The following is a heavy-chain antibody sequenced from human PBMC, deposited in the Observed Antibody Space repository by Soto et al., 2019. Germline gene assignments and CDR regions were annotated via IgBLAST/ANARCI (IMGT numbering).Heavy chain of an antibody. CDR1: GFNFSDHG. CDR2: ISHGASYK. Sequence: PGGSLRLPCVASGFNFSDHGIHWAHQAPGKGLEWVAGISHGASYKYYGDSVKGRVPISRDNSMSTVYLEMNIRRPADTALYSRTRDNGEVVVVTARSGQGFEPWGRGTGVTV. CDR3: TRDNGEVVVVTARSGQGFEP. V-gene: IGHV3-30*03. D-gene: IGHD2-21*02. J-gene: IGHJ5*01.